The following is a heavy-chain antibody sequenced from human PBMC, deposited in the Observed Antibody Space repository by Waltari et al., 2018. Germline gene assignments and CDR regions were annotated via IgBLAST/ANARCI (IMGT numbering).Heavy chain of an antibody. V-gene: IGHV1-18*01. Sequence: QVQLVQSGAAVKKPGASVKVSCKASGYTFTSYGISWVRQAPGQGLEWMGWINPYNGNTKYIERLQGRVTLTTDTSTNTAYMELRSLRSYDTAMYYCARDPFAPFYWGQGTLVTVSS. J-gene: IGHJ4*02. CDR1: GYTFTSYG. D-gene: IGHD3-10*01. CDR3: ARDPFAPFY. CDR2: INPYNGNT.